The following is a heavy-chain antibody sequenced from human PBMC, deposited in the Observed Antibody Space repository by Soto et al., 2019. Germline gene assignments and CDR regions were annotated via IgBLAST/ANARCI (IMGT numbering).Heavy chain of an antibody. Sequence: EVQVVESGGDLVKPGGSLRLSCAASGFSFSEYSITWVRQAPGKGLEWVSSISISSSHIYYGDSVKGRFTISRDNAKNTLYLQLNGLRVEDTAVYYCSRDRSRSSWYPGASNGVDVWGQGTTVIVSS. CDR1: GFSFSEYS. CDR2: ISISSSHI. CDR3: SRDRSRSSWYPGASNGVDV. D-gene: IGHD6-13*01. J-gene: IGHJ6*02. V-gene: IGHV3-21*01.